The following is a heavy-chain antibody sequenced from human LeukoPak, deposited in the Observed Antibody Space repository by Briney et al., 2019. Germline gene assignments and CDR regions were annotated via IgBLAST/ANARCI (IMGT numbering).Heavy chain of an antibody. CDR3: ARGVTIFRSWFDP. CDR1: GFTFSSYS. D-gene: IGHD5-24*01. Sequence: GGSLRLSCAASGFTFSSYSMNWVRQAPGKGLEWVSSISSSSSYIYYADSVKGRFTISRDNAKNSLYLQMNSLRAEDTAVYYCARGVTIFRSWFDPWGQGTLVTVSS. V-gene: IGHV3-21*01. J-gene: IGHJ5*02. CDR2: ISSSSSYI.